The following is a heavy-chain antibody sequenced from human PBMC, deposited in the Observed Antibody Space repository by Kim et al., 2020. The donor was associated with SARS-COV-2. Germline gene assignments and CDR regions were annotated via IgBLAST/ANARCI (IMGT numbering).Heavy chain of an antibody. CDR1: GGSFSGYY. Sequence: SETLSLTCAVYGGSFSGYYWSWIRQPPGKGLEWIGEINHSGSTNYNPSLKSRVTISVDTSKNQFSLKLSSVTAADTAVYYCARGSDRDDFWSGYFLHPLIYFDYWGQGTLVTVSS. D-gene: IGHD3-3*01. V-gene: IGHV4-34*01. J-gene: IGHJ4*02. CDR3: ARGSDRDDFWSGYFLHPLIYFDY. CDR2: INHSGST.